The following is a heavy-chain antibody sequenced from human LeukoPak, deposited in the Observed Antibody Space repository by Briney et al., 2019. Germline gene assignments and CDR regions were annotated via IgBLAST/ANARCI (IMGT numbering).Heavy chain of an antibody. CDR2: INHSGST. V-gene: IGHV4-34*01. J-gene: IGHJ4*02. D-gene: IGHD3-22*01. Sequence: SETLSLTCAVYGGSFSGYYWSWIRQPPGKGLEWMGEINHSGSTNYNPSLKSRVTISVDTSKNQFSLKLSSVTAADTAVYYCARFYYDSRGYYYVAYWGQGTLVTVSS. CDR3: ARFYYDSRGYYYVAY. CDR1: GGSFSGYY.